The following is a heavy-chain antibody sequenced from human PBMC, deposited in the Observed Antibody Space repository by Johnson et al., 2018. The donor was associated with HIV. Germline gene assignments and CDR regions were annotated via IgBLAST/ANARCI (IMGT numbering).Heavy chain of an antibody. CDR2: IWSDGSNK. V-gene: IGHV3-30*04. CDR3: ARGSRYTHDNDDVYLLQAFDI. CDR1: GFTFSRYP. D-gene: IGHD3-16*01. J-gene: IGHJ3*02. Sequence: VQLVESGGGVVQPGRSLRLSCAASGFTFSRYPMHWIRQAPGEGLEWVAVIWSDGSNKYYAASVKGRFTISRDSSKNPLYLPMNTLRADDTAVYYCARGSRYTHDNDDVYLLQAFDIWSQGTMVTVSS.